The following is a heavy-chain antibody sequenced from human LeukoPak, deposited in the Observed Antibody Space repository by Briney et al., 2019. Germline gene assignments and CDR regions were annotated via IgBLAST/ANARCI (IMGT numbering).Heavy chain of an antibody. D-gene: IGHD2-2*01. J-gene: IGHJ5*02. CDR1: GVSISSGSYY. CDR2: IYYSGST. Sequence: SETLSLTCTVSGVSISSGSYYWGWIRQPPGKGLEWIASIYYSGSTYYNPSLKIRVTISIDTSKNQFSLKLSSATAADTAVYYCARLPPALDWFDPWGHGTLVTVSS. CDR3: ARLPPALDWFDP. V-gene: IGHV4-39*07.